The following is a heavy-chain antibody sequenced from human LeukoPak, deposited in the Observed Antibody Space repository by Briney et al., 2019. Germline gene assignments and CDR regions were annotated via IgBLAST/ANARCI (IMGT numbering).Heavy chain of an antibody. D-gene: IGHD1-26*01. J-gene: IGHJ6*02. Sequence: SETLSLTCTVSGGSISSYYWSWIRQPPGKGLEWIGYIYYSGSTNYNPSLKSRVTISVDTSTNQFSLKLSSVTAADTAVYYCARGFSPGGSYPGRYYYYYGMDVWGQGTTVTVSS. CDR1: GGSISSYY. CDR3: ARGFSPGGSYPGRYYYYYGMDV. V-gene: IGHV4-59*01. CDR2: IYYSGST.